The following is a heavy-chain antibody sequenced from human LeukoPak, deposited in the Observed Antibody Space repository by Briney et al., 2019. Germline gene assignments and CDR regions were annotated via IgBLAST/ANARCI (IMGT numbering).Heavy chain of an antibody. CDR3: AKSPYDH. V-gene: IGHV3-23*01. CDR2: ISGGDNNT. Sequence: GGSLRLSCAASGFTFNSYAMTWVRQAPGKGLEWVSAISGGDNNTYYADSVKGRSTISRDNSKNTVYLQVNSLRAEDTAVYYCAKSPYDHWGQGTLVTISS. CDR1: GFTFNSYA. J-gene: IGHJ4*02.